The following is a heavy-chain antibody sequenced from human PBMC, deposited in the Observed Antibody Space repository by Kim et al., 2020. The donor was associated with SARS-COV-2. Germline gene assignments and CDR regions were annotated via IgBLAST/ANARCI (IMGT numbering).Heavy chain of an antibody. CDR3: AREGGITIFGVDY. CDR2: VSAYNGNT. V-gene: IGHV1-18*01. CDR1: GYNFKSYG. D-gene: IGHD3-3*01. Sequence: ASVKVSCKTSGYNFKSYGISWVRQAPGQGLEWMGWVSAYNGNTYYIQKFQGRVTMTADTSTSTAYMELRNLRSDDTAVYFCAREGGITIFGVDYWGQGNL. J-gene: IGHJ4*02.